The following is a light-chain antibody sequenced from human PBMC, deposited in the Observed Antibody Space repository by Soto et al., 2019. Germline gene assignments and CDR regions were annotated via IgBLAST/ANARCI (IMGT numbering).Light chain of an antibody. CDR3: SSYAGSDTFV. CDR1: IGDVGAYNF. J-gene: IGLJ1*01. Sequence: QSALTQPASVSGAPGHSITISCTGPIGDVGAYNFVSWYQQHPVKAPKLISYHVSDRPSGFYSRFSGSKSGNSASLTISGLHAEDEADYYCSSYAGSDTFVFGTGTKLTVL. V-gene: IGLV2-14*03. CDR2: HVS.